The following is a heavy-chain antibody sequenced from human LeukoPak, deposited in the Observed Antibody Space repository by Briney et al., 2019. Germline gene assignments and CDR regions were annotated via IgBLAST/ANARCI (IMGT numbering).Heavy chain of an antibody. J-gene: IGHJ4*02. CDR3: ARINTAIFSSSDN. Sequence: GGSLGLSCAASGFTFSNSWMTWVRQAPGQGLEWVANIREDGGEKYYVDSVKGRFTISRDNAKNSLYLQMNSLRAEDTAVYYCARINTAIFSSSDNWGQGTLGTVSS. V-gene: IGHV3-7*05. CDR1: GFTFSNSW. CDR2: IREDGGEK. D-gene: IGHD2-21*02.